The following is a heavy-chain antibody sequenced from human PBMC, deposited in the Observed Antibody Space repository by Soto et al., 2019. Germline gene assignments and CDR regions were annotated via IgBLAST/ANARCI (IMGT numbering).Heavy chain of an antibody. CDR2: MYTSGST. D-gene: IGHD4-17*01. CDR3: AREGYSDIYSYYQTLDV. J-gene: IGHJ6*02. V-gene: IGHV4-4*07. CDR1: GGSISNYY. Sequence: PSETLSLTCTVSGGSISNYYWTWIRQPAGKGLEWIGRMYTSGSTNYNPSLKSRVTMSVDTSKNQFSLNLRSVTAADTAVYYCAREGYSDIYSYYQTLDVWGQGTTVTVSS.